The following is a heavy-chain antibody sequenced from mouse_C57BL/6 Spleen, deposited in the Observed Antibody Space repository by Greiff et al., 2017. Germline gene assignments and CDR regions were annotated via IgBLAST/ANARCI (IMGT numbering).Heavy chain of an antibody. CDR1: GFTFSSYA. V-gene: IGHV5-4*01. D-gene: IGHD4-1*01. Sequence: EVHLVESGGGLVKPGGSLKLSCAASGFTFSSYAMSWVRQTPEKRLEWVATISDGGSYTYYPDNVKGRFTISRDNAKNNLYLQMSHLKSEDTAMYYCASSRTGTFDYWGQGTTLTVSS. CDR3: ASSRTGTFDY. CDR2: ISDGGSYT. J-gene: IGHJ2*01.